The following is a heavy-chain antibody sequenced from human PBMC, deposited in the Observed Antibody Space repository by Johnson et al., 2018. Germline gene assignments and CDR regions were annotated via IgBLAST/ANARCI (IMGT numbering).Heavy chain of an antibody. CDR2: ILLDGSDK. Sequence: QVQLQESGGGVVQPGRSLRISCEASGFIFRSYGMHWVRQAPSKGLEWVTGILLDGSDKHYVDAVTGRFTISRDNSKDTLYLQINSLKSKDTAVYYCTTNMGMIGGDIWGQGTVVTVSS. D-gene: IGHD3-22*01. CDR3: TTNMGMIGGDI. V-gene: IGHV3-30*03. J-gene: IGHJ3*02. CDR1: GFIFRSYG.